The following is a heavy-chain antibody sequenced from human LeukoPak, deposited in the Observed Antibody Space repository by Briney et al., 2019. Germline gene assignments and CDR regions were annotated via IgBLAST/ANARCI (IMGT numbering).Heavy chain of an antibody. V-gene: IGHV4-59*08. CDR1: GGSISSYY. D-gene: IGHD6-13*01. CDR3: ARQWGSSSSWFDP. CDR2: IYYSGST. Sequence: SETLSLTCTVSGGSISSYYWSWIRQLPGKGLEWIGYIYYSGSTNYNPSLKSRVTISVDTSKNQFSLKLSSVTAADTAVYYCARQWGSSSSWFDPWGQGTLVTVSS. J-gene: IGHJ5*02.